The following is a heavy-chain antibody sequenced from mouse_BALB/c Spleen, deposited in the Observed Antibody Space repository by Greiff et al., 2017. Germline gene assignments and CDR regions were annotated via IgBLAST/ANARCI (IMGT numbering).Heavy chain of an antibody. V-gene: IGHV5-12-2*01. CDR1: GFTFSSYT. D-gene: IGHD1-2*01. Sequence: EVKLMESGGGLVQPGGSLKLSCAASGFTFSSYTMSWVRQTPEKRLEWVAYISNGGGSTYYPDTVKGRFTISRDNAKNTLYLQMSSLKSEDTAMYYCARRGVTTATAWFAYWGQGTLVTVSA. J-gene: IGHJ3*01. CDR3: ARRGVTTATAWFAY. CDR2: ISNGGGST.